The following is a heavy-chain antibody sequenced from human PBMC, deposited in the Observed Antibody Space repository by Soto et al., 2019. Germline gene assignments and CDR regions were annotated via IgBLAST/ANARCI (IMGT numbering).Heavy chain of an antibody. Sequence: PGGSLRLSCAASEFIFSGYGMHWVRQAPGKGLEWVAVIWYDGSNENYADSVKGRFTISRDNSKNTLYLQMNSLRAEDTAVYYCTRRFSDGWYSDYWGQGTLVTVSS. J-gene: IGHJ4*02. D-gene: IGHD6-19*01. CDR3: TRRFSDGWYSDY. CDR1: EFIFSGYG. V-gene: IGHV3-33*01. CDR2: IWYDGSNE.